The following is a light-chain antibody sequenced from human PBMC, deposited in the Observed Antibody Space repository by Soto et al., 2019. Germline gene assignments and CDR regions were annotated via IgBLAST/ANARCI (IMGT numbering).Light chain of an antibody. V-gene: IGKV3-15*01. CDR3: QQYNNWPPLT. Sequence: EIVMTQSPATLSVSPGERATLSCRASQSVSSKLAWYQQKPGQAPRLLIYGASTRATGIPARFSGSGSGTEFTLTSISLQSEDFAVYYCQQYNNWPPLTFGGGTQVEIK. CDR1: QSVSSK. J-gene: IGKJ4*01. CDR2: GAS.